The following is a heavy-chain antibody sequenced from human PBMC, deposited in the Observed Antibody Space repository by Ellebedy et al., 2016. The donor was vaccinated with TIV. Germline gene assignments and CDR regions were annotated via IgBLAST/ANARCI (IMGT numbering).Heavy chain of an antibody. CDR2: MNPNSGNT. CDR1: GYTFSSYD. D-gene: IGHD3-10*01. Sequence: AASVKVSCKASGYTFSSYDVNWVRQATGLVLEWMGWMNPNSGNTGYAQKFQGRVTMTRNTSISTAYMELSSLRSEDTAVYYCATAGNYGKKGYFDYWGQGTLVTVSS. V-gene: IGHV1-8*01. CDR3: ATAGNYGKKGYFDY. J-gene: IGHJ4*02.